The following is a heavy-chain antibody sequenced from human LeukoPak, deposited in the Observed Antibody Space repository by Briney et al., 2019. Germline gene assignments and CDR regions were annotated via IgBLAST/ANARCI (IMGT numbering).Heavy chain of an antibody. CDR1: GGSFSGYY. CDR2: INNSGSP. D-gene: IGHD3-3*01. J-gene: IGHJ4*02. CDR3: AMTYYDFWSGYSDY. Sequence: SETLSLTCAVYGGSFSGYYLTWIRQPPGKGLEWIGEINNSGSPNYGPSLTSRVTISVDTSKTQFSLKLSSVTAADTAMYYCAMTYYDFWSGYSDYWGQGTLVTVSS. V-gene: IGHV4-34*01.